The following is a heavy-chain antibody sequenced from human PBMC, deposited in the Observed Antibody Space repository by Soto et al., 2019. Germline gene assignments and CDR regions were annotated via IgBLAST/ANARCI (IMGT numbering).Heavy chain of an antibody. V-gene: IGHV3-23*01. CDR3: AKYQGYDFWSGSGAFDI. Sequence: GGSLRLSCAASGFTFSSYAMSWVRQAPGKGLEWVSAISGSGGSTYYADSVKGRFTISRDNSKNTLYLQMNSLRAEDTAVYYCAKYQGYDFWSGSGAFDIWGQGTMVTVSS. D-gene: IGHD3-3*01. J-gene: IGHJ3*02. CDR2: ISGSGGST. CDR1: GFTFSSYA.